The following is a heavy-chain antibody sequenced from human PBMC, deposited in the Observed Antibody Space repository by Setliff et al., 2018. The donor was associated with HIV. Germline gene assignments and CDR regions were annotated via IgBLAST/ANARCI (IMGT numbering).Heavy chain of an antibody. V-gene: IGHV4-38-2*01. CDR2: IYHTGSS. Sequence: KPSETLSLTCAVSGYSIRSGSYWAWIRQPPGEGLEWIGYIYHTGSSYYNPSLKSRVTMSVGTSANQFSLRLSSVTAADTAVYYCARAEMATIVAFDIWGQGTMVTVSS. CDR1: GYSIRSGSY. D-gene: IGHD5-12*01. J-gene: IGHJ3*02. CDR3: ARAEMATIVAFDI.